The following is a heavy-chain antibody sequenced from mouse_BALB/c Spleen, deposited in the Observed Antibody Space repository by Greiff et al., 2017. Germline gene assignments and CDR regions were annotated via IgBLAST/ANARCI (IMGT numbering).Heavy chain of an antibody. CDR3: TRADYHYFDY. J-gene: IGHJ2*01. CDR2: ISSGGSYT. D-gene: IGHD2-4*01. Sequence: DVMLVESGGGLVKPGGSLKLSCAASGFTFSSYTMSWVRQTPEKRLEWVATISSGGSYTYYPDSVKGRSTISRDNAKNTLYLQMSSLKSEDTAMYYCTRADYHYFDYWGQGTTLTVSS. CDR1: GFTFSSYT. V-gene: IGHV5-6-4*01.